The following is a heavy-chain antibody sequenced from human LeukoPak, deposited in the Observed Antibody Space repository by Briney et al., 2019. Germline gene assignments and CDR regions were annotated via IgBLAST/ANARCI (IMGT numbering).Heavy chain of an antibody. CDR3: ARLPAGQFYMDV. CDR1: GYIFTNYW. V-gene: IGHV5-51*01. J-gene: IGHJ6*03. CDR2: IYPGDSDT. Sequence: GESLKISCKGSGYIFTNYWIGWVRQMPGKGLECLGIIYPGDSDTRYSPSFQGQVIISADKSISTAYLQWSSLKASDTAMYYCARLPAGQFYMDVWGRGTTVTVSS.